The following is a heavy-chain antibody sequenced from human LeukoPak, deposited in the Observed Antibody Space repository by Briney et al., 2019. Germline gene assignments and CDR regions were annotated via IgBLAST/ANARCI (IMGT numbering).Heavy chain of an antibody. CDR3: AKHLTTWYFDR. Sequence: SETLSLTCTVSGGSISSNTYYWGWIRQPPGKGLEWLGSIYYSGSTYYNPSLNIRVTVSVDTSKNQFSLRLSSVTAADTAVYYGAKHLTTWYFDRLVRGRLVTVSS. CDR2: IYYSGST. D-gene: IGHD4/OR15-4a*01. J-gene: IGHJ2*01. CDR1: GGSISSNTYY. V-gene: IGHV4-39*01.